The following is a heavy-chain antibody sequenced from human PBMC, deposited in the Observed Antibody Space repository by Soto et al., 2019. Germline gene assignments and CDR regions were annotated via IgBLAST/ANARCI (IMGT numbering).Heavy chain of an antibody. Sequence: PSETLSLTCVVSGAYISGADSYWFWIRKPPGKGLEWIGYIYYSGSTYYNPSLKSRVTISVDTSKNQFSLKLSSVTAADTAVYYCAGGVESIAARWFDYWGQGTLVTVSS. CDR1: GAYISGADSY. V-gene: IGHV4-31*11. D-gene: IGHD6-6*01. CDR2: IYYSGST. J-gene: IGHJ4*02. CDR3: AGGVESIAARWFDY.